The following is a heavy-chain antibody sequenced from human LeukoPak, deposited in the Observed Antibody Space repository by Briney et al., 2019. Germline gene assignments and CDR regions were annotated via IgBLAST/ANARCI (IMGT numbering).Heavy chain of an antibody. CDR3: ARGPYCSSTSCYTVAFDY. J-gene: IGHJ4*02. D-gene: IGHD2-2*02. Sequence: SETLSLTCAVYGGSFSGYYWSWIRQPPGKGLEWIGEINHSGSTNYNPSLKSRVTISVDTSKNQFSLKLSSVTAADTAVYYCARGPYCSSTSCYTVAFDYWGQGNLVTVSS. CDR2: INHSGST. CDR1: GGSFSGYY. V-gene: IGHV4-34*01.